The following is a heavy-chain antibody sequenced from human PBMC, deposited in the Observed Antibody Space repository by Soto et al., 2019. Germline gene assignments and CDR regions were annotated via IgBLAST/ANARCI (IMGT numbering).Heavy chain of an antibody. D-gene: IGHD3-22*01. CDR1: GGTFSSYA. CDR3: AGYYYDSSGYYFDY. Sequence: SVKVSCKASGGTFSSYAISWVRQAPGQGLEWMGGIIPIFGTANYAQKFQGRVTITADESTSTAYMEPSSLRSEDTAVYYCAGYYYDSSGYYFDYWGQGTLVTVSS. CDR2: IIPIFGTA. J-gene: IGHJ4*02. V-gene: IGHV1-69*13.